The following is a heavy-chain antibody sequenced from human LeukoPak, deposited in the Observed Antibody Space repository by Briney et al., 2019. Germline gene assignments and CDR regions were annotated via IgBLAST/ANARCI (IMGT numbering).Heavy chain of an antibody. D-gene: IGHD4-23*01. J-gene: IGHJ4*02. CDR2: ISSSSSYI. CDR3: ARVAYGGNSGTYYFDY. CDR1: GFTFSSYS. Sequence: PAGSLSLTCAASGFTFSSYSMNWVRQAPGKGLEWVSSISSSSSYIYYADSVKGRFTIFRDNAKNSLYLQMNSLRAEDTAVYYCARVAYGGNSGTYYFDYWGQGTLVTVSS. V-gene: IGHV3-21*01.